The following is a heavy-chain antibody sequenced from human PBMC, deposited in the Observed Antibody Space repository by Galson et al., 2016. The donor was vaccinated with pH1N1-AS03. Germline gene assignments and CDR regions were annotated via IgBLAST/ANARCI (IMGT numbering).Heavy chain of an antibody. CDR3: TTDDYGDYRGTGAGTNDAFDM. Sequence: SLRLSCAASGFTFSNAWMSWVRQAPGKGLEWIGLIKNRENGRTTDYAAPVKGRFTISRDDSKNKLYLKMNSLKTEDTAVYYCTTDDYGDYRGTGAGTNDAFDMWGQGTMVTVSS. V-gene: IGHV3-15*01. D-gene: IGHD4-17*01. CDR2: IKNRENGRTT. CDR1: GFTFSNAW. J-gene: IGHJ3*02.